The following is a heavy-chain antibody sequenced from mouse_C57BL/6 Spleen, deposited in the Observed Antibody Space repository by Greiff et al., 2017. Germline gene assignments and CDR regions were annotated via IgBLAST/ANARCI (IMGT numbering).Heavy chain of an antibody. D-gene: IGHD3-2*02. Sequence: QVQLKESGPGILQSSQTLSLTCSFSGFSLSTSGMGVSWIRQPSGKGLEWLAHIYWDDDKRYIPFLKSRLTIFKDTSRNQVFLMITRVDTADAATYYGAGRAAQAPFAYWGQGTLVTVSA. J-gene: IGHJ3*01. CDR3: AGRAAQAPFAY. CDR2: IYWDDDK. V-gene: IGHV8-12*01. CDR1: GFSLSTSGMG.